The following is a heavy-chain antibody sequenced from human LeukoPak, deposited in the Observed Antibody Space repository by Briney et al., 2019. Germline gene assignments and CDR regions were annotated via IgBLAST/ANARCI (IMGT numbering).Heavy chain of an antibody. V-gene: IGHV3-7*01. CDR2: IKEDGSEK. CDR3: ASGSYGRDY. D-gene: IGHD1-26*01. J-gene: IGHJ4*02. CDR1: GFTFSNYW. Sequence: GGSLRLSCAASGFTFSNYWMSWVRQAPGKGLEWVANIKEDGSEKYYVDSVKGRFTISRDNAKNSLYLQMNSLRAEDTAVYYCASGSYGRDYWGQGTLVTVSS.